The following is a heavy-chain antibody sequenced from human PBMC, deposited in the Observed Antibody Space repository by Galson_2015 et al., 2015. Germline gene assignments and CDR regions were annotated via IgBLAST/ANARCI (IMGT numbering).Heavy chain of an antibody. D-gene: IGHD3-22*01. CDR3: ARDYRSSGDSSGYYHDAFDV. Sequence: SLRLSCAASGFTVSSNYMSWVRQAPGKGLEWVSLIYSGGSTYYADSVKGRFTISRDNSKNTLYLQMNSLRAEDTAVYYCARDYRSSGDSSGYYHDAFDVWGQGTMVTVTS. CDR1: GFTVSSNY. CDR2: IYSGGST. J-gene: IGHJ3*01. V-gene: IGHV3-53*01.